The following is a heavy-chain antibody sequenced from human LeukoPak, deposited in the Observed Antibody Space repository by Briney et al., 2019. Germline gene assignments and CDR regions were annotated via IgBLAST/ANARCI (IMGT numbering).Heavy chain of an antibody. V-gene: IGHV4-4*07. CDR3: ARDPSYSSSWNWFDP. Sequence: SETLSLTCTVSGGSISSYYWSWIRQLAGKGLEWIGRIYTSGSTNYNPSLKSRVTMSVDTSKNQFSLKLSSVTAADTAVYYCARDPSYSSSWNWFDPWGQGTLVTVSS. CDR1: GGSISSYY. D-gene: IGHD6-13*01. J-gene: IGHJ5*02. CDR2: IYTSGST.